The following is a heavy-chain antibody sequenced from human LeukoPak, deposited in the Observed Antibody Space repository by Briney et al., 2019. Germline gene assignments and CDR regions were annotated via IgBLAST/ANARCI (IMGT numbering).Heavy chain of an antibody. CDR3: AADLLSSSSY. J-gene: IGHJ4*02. CDR1: GFTFSNHA. CDR2: LSSSGDTT. V-gene: IGHV3-23*01. D-gene: IGHD2-2*01. Sequence: GGSLRLSCAASGFTFSNHAMMWVRQAPGKGLEWVSALSSSGDTTYYADSVKGRFAVSRDNSKSTLYLQMNSLRADDTAVYYCAADLLSSSSYWGQGTLVTVSS.